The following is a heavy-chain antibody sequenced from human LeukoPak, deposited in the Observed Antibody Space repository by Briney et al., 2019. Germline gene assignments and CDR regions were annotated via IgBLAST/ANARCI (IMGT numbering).Heavy chain of an antibody. CDR3: ARDGVSPTPDFDY. CDR2: INPNSGAT. CDR1: GYTFTAYF. J-gene: IGHJ4*02. Sequence: ASVKVSCKTSGYTFTAYFMYWLRQAPGQGLESMGWINPNSGATGYTQNFEGRVTITRDTYVSTIYMELSRLRSDDTAVYYCARDGVSPTPDFDYWGQGTLVTVSS. D-gene: IGHD2-8*01. V-gene: IGHV1-2*02.